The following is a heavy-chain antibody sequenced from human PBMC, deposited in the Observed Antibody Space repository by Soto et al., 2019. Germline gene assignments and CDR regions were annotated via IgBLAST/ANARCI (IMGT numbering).Heavy chain of an antibody. J-gene: IGHJ4*02. Sequence: SVKVSCKASGGTFSSYAISWVRQAPGQGLEWMGGIIPIFGTANYAQKFQGRVTITADKSTSTVYMELSSLRSEDTAVYYCARAMTTVTTCDFWGQGTMVTSPQ. CDR2: IIPIFGTA. CDR1: GGTFSSYA. D-gene: IGHD4-17*01. CDR3: ARAMTTVTTCDF. V-gene: IGHV1-69*06.